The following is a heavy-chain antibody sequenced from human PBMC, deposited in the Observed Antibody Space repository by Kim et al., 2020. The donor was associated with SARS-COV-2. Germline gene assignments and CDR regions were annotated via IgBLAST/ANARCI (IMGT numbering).Heavy chain of an antibody. CDR1: GFLFGNHW. CDR3: ARDYGRSFDL. J-gene: IGHJ4*02. V-gene: IGHV3-7*01. D-gene: IGHD4-17*01. Sequence: GGSLRLSCSASGFLFGNHWMAWVRQTPDKGLEFVGKIKEDGSATYLVDSVRGRFTMSRDNAKKSLSLQMNNLRGEDTAVYYCARDYGRSFDLGGQGTLVTVSS. CDR2: IKEDGSAT.